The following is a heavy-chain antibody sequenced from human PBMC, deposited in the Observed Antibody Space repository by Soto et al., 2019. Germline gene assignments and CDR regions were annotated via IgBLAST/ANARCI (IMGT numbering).Heavy chain of an antibody. D-gene: IGHD3-22*01. CDR2: IYPGDSDT. J-gene: IGHJ4*02. CDR1: GYSSTTYS. V-gene: IGHV5-51*01. Sequence: GESLKISCKGSGYSSTTYSIGWVRQLPGKGLEWMGIIYPGDSDTRYSPSFQGQVTISADKPISTAYLQWSSLRASDTAMYYCARQRYYDSSGYQSAVGRYFDYWGQGTLVTVSS. CDR3: ARQRYYDSSGYQSAVGRYFDY.